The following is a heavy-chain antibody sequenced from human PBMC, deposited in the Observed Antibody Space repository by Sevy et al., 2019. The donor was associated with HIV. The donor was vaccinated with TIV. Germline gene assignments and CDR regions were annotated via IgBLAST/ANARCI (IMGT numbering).Heavy chain of an antibody. Sequence: GGSLRLSCAASGFAFSNYYAMHWVRQAPGKGLEWVALISYDGSDTYYADSAKGRFTVSGDNFKNTLFLKMNILTTEDTAVYYCARPRANYVDHYFFYAMDVWGQGTTVTVSS. V-gene: IGHV3-30-3*01. CDR3: ARPRANYVDHYFFYAMDV. CDR1: GFAFSNYYA. D-gene: IGHD4-17*01. J-gene: IGHJ6*02. CDR2: ISYDGSDT.